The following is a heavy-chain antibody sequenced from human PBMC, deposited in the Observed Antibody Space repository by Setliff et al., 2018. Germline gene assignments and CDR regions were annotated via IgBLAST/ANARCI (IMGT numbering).Heavy chain of an antibody. CDR3: ARGVYCSSTSCSPGLNWFDP. CDR1: GGSISRGSYY. V-gene: IGHV4-61*02. Sequence: SETLSLTCTVSGGSISRGSYYWSWIRQPAGKGLEWIGRIYTSGSTNYNPSLKSRVTISVDTSKNQFSLKLSSVTAADTAVYYCARGVYCSSTSCSPGLNWFDPWGQGTLVTVSS. CDR2: IYTSGST. J-gene: IGHJ5*02. D-gene: IGHD2-2*01.